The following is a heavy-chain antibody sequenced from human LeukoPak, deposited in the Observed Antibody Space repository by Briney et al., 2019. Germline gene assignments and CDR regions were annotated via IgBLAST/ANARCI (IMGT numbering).Heavy chain of an antibody. J-gene: IGHJ6*02. Sequence: SQTLSLTCAISGDSVSTTTSIWNWIRQSPSRGLEWLGRTYYRSKWNYDYADSVKSRITVSPDTSENQFSLQLQFVTPEDSAVYYCARRRHANNGVDVWGQGTTVTVSS. CDR1: GDSVSTTTSI. V-gene: IGHV6-1*01. CDR3: ARRRHANNGVDV. CDR2: TYYRSKWNY.